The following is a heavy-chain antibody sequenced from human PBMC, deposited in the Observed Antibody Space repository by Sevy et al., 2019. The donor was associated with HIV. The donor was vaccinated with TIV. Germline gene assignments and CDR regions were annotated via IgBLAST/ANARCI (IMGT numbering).Heavy chain of an antibody. V-gene: IGHV4-59*01. J-gene: IGHJ4*02. CDR3: ARGGPNQQQLDYCDS. CDR1: GISISNYY. Sequence: SETLSLTCTVSGISISNYYWTWIRQPPGKGLEWIGYIYYTGSSNSNPSLKSRVTTSVDTSKNQFSLKLSSVTAADTAIYYGARGGPNQQQLDYCDSWGQGILVTVSS. CDR2: IYYTGSS. D-gene: IGHD6-13*01.